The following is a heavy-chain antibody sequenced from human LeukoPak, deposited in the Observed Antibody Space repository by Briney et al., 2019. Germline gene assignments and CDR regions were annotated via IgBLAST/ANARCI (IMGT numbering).Heavy chain of an antibody. CDR2: IIPIFGTA. CDR1: GGTFSSYA. J-gene: IGHJ4*02. CDR3: AREAGTRPAFLDY. D-gene: IGHD6-19*01. Sequence: SVKVSCKASGGTFSSYAISWVRQAPGQGLEWMGGIIPIFGTANYAQKFQGRVTITADESTSTAYMELSSLRSEDTAVYYCAREAGTRPAFLDYWGQGTPVTVSS. V-gene: IGHV1-69*13.